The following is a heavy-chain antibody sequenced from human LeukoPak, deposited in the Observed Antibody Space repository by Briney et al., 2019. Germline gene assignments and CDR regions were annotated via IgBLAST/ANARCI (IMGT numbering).Heavy chain of an antibody. J-gene: IGHJ4*02. D-gene: IGHD5-18*01. CDR1: GFTFDDYG. CDR3: AREAYRIQLWSPQGFDY. V-gene: IGHV3-20*04. Sequence: GGSLRLSCAASGFTFDDYGMSWVRQAPGKGLEWVSGINWNGGSTGYADSVKGRFTISRGNAKNSLYLQMNSLRAEDTALYYCAREAYRIQLWSPQGFDYWGQGTLVTVSS. CDR2: INWNGGST.